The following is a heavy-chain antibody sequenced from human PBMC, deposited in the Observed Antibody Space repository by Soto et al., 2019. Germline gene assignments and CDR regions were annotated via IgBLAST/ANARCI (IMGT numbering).Heavy chain of an antibody. CDR2: ISSRSTYI. CDR1: GFTFSPYS. J-gene: IGHJ4*02. V-gene: IGHV3-21*02. Sequence: EVQLVESGGGLVKPGGSLRLSCAASGFTFSPYSMNWVRQAPGKGLDWVSSISSRSTYIYYADFVKGRFTISRDNAKNSLYLQMNSLSAEDTAVYYCARGGAVAGKTAIDYWGPGTLVSVSS. D-gene: IGHD6-19*01. CDR3: ARGGAVAGKTAIDY.